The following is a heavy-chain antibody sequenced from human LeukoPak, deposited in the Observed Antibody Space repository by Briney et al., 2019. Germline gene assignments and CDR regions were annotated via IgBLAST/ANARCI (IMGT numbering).Heavy chain of an antibody. J-gene: IGHJ4*02. CDR1: GGTFSSYT. CDR3: AKGVVGRVNRGTLYDY. V-gene: IGHV1-69*02. D-gene: IGHD1-1*01. CDR2: IIPILGIA. Sequence: ASVKVSCKASGGTFSSYTISWVRQAPGQGLEWMGRIIPILGIANYAQKFQGRVTITADKSTSTAYMELSSLRSEDTAVYYCAKGVVGRVNRGTLYDYWGQGTLVTVSS.